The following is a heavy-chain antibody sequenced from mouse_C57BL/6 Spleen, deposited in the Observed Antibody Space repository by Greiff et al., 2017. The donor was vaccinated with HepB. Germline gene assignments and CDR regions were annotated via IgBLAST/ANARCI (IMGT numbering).Heavy chain of an antibody. Sequence: SGPELVKPGASVKISCKASGYAFSSSWMNWVKQRPGKGLEWIGRIYPGDGDTNYNGKFKGKATLTADKSSSTAYMQLSSRTSEDSAVYFCARKAAWDRDFDYWGQGTTLTVSS. CDR1: GYAFSSSW. V-gene: IGHV1-82*01. CDR2: IYPGDGDT. J-gene: IGHJ2*01. CDR3: ARKAAWDRDFDY. D-gene: IGHD4-1*01.